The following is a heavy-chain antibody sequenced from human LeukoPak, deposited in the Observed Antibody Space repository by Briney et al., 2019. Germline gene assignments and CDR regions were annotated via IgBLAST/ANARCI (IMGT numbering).Heavy chain of an antibody. D-gene: IGHD6-13*01. CDR2: INHSGST. CDR3: AREERYSSSWYQPRDWFDP. J-gene: IGHJ5*02. Sequence: PSETLSLTCAVYGGSFSGYYWSWIRQPPGKGLEWIGEINHSGSTNYNPSLKSRVTISVDTSKNQFSLKLSSVTAADTAVYYCAREERYSSSWYQPRDWFDPWGQGTLVTVSS. V-gene: IGHV4-34*01. CDR1: GGSFSGYY.